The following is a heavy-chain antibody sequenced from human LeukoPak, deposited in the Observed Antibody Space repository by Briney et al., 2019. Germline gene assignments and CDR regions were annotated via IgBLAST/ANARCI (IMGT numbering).Heavy chain of an antibody. CDR3: ARDYGGNRFDY. J-gene: IGHJ4*02. Sequence: SGPALVNPTQPLTLTCTFSGFSLRTSGMRVSWIRQPPVKALEWLARIDWDDDKFYSTSRKTRLTISKDTSKNQVVLTMTNMDPVDTATYYCARDYGGNRFDYWGQGTLVTVSS. D-gene: IGHD4-23*01. CDR1: GFSLRTSGMR. V-gene: IGHV2-70*04. CDR2: IDWDDDK.